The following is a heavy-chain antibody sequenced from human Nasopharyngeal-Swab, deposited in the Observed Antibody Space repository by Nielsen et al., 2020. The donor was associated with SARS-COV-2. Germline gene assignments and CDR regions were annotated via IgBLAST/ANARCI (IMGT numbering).Heavy chain of an antibody. D-gene: IGHD2-2*01. CDR3: ARGLSGVVPAPILGLGPYYYYYYMDV. V-gene: IGHV4-34*01. J-gene: IGHJ6*03. CDR1: GGSFSGSY. CDR2: IQHSGST. Sequence: SETLSLTCAVYGGSFSGSYWGWIRQPPGKGPEWIAEIQHSGSTNYNPSLRSRVTLSVDTSMNQVSLEVSSVTAADTAVYYCARGLSGVVPAPILGLGPYYYYYYMDVWGKGTTVTVSS.